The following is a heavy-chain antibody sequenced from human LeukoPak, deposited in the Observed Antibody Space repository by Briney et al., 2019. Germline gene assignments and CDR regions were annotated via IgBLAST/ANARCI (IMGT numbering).Heavy chain of an antibody. CDR2: INHSGST. J-gene: IGHJ6*03. V-gene: IGHV4-34*01. D-gene: IGHD3-10*01. CDR3: ARGDYYMDV. Sequence: SETLSLTCAVYGGSFSGYYWSWIRQPPGKGLEWIGEINHSGSTNYNPSLKSRVTISVDTSKNQFSLKLSSVTAADTAVYYCARGDYYMDVWGKGTTVTVSS. CDR1: GGSFSGYY.